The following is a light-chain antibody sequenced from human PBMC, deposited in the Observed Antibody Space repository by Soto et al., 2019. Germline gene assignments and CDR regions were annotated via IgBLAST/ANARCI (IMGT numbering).Light chain of an antibody. Sequence: EVVLTQSPGTLSLSPGEGATLSCRASQSVGSRYLAWYQQKPGQAPRLLIYGASSRATGIPDRFSGSGSGTDFTLTISRLEPEDFAVYYCQQYCSSPRTFGQGTKVEIK. CDR2: GAS. J-gene: IGKJ1*01. V-gene: IGKV3-20*01. CDR3: QQYCSSPRT. CDR1: QSVGSRY.